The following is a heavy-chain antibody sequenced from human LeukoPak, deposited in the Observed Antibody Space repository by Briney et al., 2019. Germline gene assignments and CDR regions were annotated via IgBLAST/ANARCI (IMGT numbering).Heavy chain of an antibody. CDR2: VMSGRGST. V-gene: IGHV3-11*05. CDR3: ARERRGSYYAFES. CDR1: GFSVSDYS. Sequence: GGSLRLSCAVSGFSVSDYSISWIRLSPGKGPEWISYVMSGRGSTNYADSVKGRFTISRDNAKNSVALQLDGLRADDTAVCFCARERRGSYYAFESWGQGTLVTVSS. J-gene: IGHJ4*02. D-gene: IGHD3-16*01.